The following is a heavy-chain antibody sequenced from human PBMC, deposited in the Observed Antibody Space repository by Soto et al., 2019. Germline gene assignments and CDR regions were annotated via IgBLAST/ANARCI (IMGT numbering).Heavy chain of an antibody. Sequence: GSLRLSCGASGFTFSTHAMAWVRQTPGKGLEWVSSITSGSGATHYADSVKGRFSISRDNSKNTLFLQMNSLRAEDTAIYFCAKRLPFYFDYWGQGTLVTVSS. CDR3: AKRLPFYFDY. V-gene: IGHV3-23*01. CDR1: GFTFSTHA. J-gene: IGHJ4*02. CDR2: ITSGSGAT. D-gene: IGHD4-17*01.